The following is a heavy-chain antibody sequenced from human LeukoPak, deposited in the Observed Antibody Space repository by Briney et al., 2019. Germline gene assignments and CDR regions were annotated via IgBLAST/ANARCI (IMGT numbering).Heavy chain of an antibody. CDR2: IDPNSGAT. CDR3: LRDLGRYEHLASYQYYIEV. Sequence: ASVKVSFKTSGYTFSAYYIHWVRQAPGQGLEWMGWIDPNSGATKYTEKFQGRVTMTRDTSITTAYIELSRLRYDDTAVYYCLRDLGRYEHLASYQYYIEVGGEGTAVTVSS. V-gene: IGHV1-2*02. CDR1: GYTFSAYY. D-gene: IGHD5-24*01. J-gene: IGHJ6*03.